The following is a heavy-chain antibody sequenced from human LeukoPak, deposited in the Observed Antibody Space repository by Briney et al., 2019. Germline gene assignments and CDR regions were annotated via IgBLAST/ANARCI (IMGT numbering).Heavy chain of an antibody. CDR2: INPNSGGT. Sequence: ASVKVSCKASGYTFTGYYMHWVRQAPGQGLEWMGRINPNSGGTNYAQKFQGRVTITRDTSISTAYMERSRLRSDGTAVYYCASWGWWDAFDIWGQGTMVTVSS. J-gene: IGHJ3*02. CDR1: GYTFTGYY. D-gene: IGHD2-8*02. CDR3: ASWGWWDAFDI. V-gene: IGHV1-2*06.